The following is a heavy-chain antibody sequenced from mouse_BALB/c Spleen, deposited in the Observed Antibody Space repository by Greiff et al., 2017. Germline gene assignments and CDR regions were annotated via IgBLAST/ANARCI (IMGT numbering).Heavy chain of an antibody. D-gene: IGHD1-1*01. J-gene: IGHJ2*01. CDR1: GYAFTNYL. V-gene: IGHV1-54*01. CDR3: ARCYYGSRGVFDY. Sequence: QVQLKESGAELVRPGTSVKVSCKASGYAFTNYLIEWVKQRPGQGLEWIGVINPGSGGTNYNEKFKGKATLTADKSSSTAYMQLSSLTSDDSAVYFCARCYYGSRGVFDYWGQGTTLTVSS. CDR2: INPGSGGT.